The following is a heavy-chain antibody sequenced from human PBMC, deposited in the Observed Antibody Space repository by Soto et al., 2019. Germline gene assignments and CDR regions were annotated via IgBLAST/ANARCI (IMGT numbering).Heavy chain of an antibody. CDR2: INAGNGNT. D-gene: IGHD3-16*01. Sequence: SCKASGYTFTSYAMHWVRQAPGQRLEWMGWINAGNGNTKYSQKFQGRVTITRDTSASTAYMELSSLRSEDTAVYYCARGEFLSYDDYWGQGTLVTVSS. CDR1: GYTFTSYA. CDR3: ARGEFLSYDDY. J-gene: IGHJ4*02. V-gene: IGHV1-3*01.